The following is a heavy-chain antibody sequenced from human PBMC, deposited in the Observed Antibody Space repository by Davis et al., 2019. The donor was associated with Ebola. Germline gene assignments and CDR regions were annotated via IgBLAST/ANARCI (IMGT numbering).Heavy chain of an antibody. V-gene: IGHV4-30-4*01. J-gene: IGHJ5*02. D-gene: IGHD3-16*02. Sequence: LRLSCTVSGGSISSGDYYWSWIRQPPGKGLEWIGYIYYSGSTYYNPSLKSRVTISVDTSKNQFSLKLSSVTAADTAVYYWARDSSGVWGSYRYNGWFDPWGQGTLVTVSS. CDR1: GGSISSGDYY. CDR2: IYYSGST. CDR3: ARDSSGVWGSYRYNGWFDP.